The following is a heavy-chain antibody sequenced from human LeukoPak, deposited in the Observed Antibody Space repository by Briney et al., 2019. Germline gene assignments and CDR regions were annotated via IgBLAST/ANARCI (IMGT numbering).Heavy chain of an antibody. CDR1: GFIFSNYW. D-gene: IGHD4-17*01. V-gene: IGHV3-74*03. CDR2: ITTDGSNA. J-gene: IGHJ4*02. CDR3: ARDFPYGDYEEEGY. Sequence: GGSLRLSCAASGFIFSNYWMHWVRQAPGKGLVWVSRITTDGSNAMYAGSVKGRFTISRDNAKNLLYLQMNSLRAEDTAVYYCARDFPYGDYEEEGYWGQGTLVTVSS.